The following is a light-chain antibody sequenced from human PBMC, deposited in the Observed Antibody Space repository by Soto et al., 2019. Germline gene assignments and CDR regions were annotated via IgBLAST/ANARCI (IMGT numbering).Light chain of an antibody. CDR1: SSDVGGYNY. V-gene: IGLV2-8*01. J-gene: IGLJ2*01. CDR3: SSYAGSNYVV. Sequence: QSVLTQPPSASGSPGQSVTISCTGTSSDVGGYNYVSWYQQHPGKAPKLMIYEVSKRPSGVPDRFSGSKSGNTASLTVSGIQAEDESDYYCSSYAGSNYVVFGGGTQLTVL. CDR2: EVS.